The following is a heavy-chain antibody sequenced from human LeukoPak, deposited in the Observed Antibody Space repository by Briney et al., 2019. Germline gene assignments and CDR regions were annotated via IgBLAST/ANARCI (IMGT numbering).Heavy chain of an antibody. CDR1: GFTFSSYG. CDR3: AKRGDFWSGSLWYFDY. J-gene: IGHJ4*02. CDR2: IWYDGSNK. V-gene: IGHV3-33*06. Sequence: GRSLRLSCAASGFTFSSYGMHWVRQAPGKGLEWVAVIWYDGSNKYYADSVKGRFTISRDNSKNTLYLQMNSLRAEDTAVYYCAKRGDFWSGSLWYFDYWGQGTLVTVSS. D-gene: IGHD3-3*01.